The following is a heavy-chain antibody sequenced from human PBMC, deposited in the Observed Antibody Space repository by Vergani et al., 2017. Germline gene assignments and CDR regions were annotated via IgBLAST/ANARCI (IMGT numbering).Heavy chain of an antibody. CDR2: TWYDGNNK. V-gene: IGHV3-33*01. Sequence: HVQLVESWGGVVQPGRSLRLSCAASGFTFNQYGMHWVRQAPGKGLEWVAVTWYDGNNKQYADSVKGRFTISRDNSKSTMYLQMNSLRDEDTGVYYCARDLRLLYNRFDPWGQGTLGTGSS. J-gene: IGHJ5*02. CDR1: GFTFNQYG. CDR3: ARDLRLLYNRFDP. D-gene: IGHD1-14*01.